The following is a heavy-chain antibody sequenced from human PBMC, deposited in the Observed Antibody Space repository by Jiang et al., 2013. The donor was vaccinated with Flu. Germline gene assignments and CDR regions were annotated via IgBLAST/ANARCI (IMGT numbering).Heavy chain of an antibody. CDR1: GYTFTSNG. Sequence: SGAEVKKPGASVKVSCKASGYTFTSNGISWVRQAPGQGLEWMGWISAYNGDTNYAQKLQGRVTMTTDTSTSTAYMELRSLRSDDTAVYYCARDGTGYSGSSWLIEVGGKKWFDSWGQGTLVTVSS. D-gene: IGHD6-6*01. CDR3: ARDGTGYSGSSWLIEVGGKKWFDS. CDR2: ISAYNGDT. J-gene: IGHJ5*01. V-gene: IGHV1-18*04.